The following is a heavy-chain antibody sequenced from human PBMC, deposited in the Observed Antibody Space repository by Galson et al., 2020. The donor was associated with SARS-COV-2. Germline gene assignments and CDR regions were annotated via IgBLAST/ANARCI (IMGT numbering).Heavy chain of an antibody. Sequence: ASVKVSCKASGYTFTSYGITWVRQAPGQGLEWMGWISTYNGNTIYAQKVQGRVTMTTEKSTSTAYMELRSLRSDDTAVYYCARDRYGSGSYFNKLLYWGQGTLVTVSS. CDR2: ISTYNGNT. J-gene: IGHJ4*02. CDR3: ARDRYGSGSYFNKLLY. D-gene: IGHD3-10*01. CDR1: GYTFTSYG. V-gene: IGHV1-18*01.